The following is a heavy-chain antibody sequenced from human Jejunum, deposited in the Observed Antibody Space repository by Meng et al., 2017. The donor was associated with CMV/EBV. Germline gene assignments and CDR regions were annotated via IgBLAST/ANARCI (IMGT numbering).Heavy chain of an antibody. D-gene: IGHD6-6*01. CDR3: AKNRVSYTSSRALDY. CDR2: IGYDGSGE. CDR1: FGFGRYG. V-gene: IGHV3-33*06. Sequence: FGFGRYGMHWVRQAAGKGLEWVAIIGYDGSGEEFGDSVKGRFTISRDNSKTTLYLHMNSLRAEDTAVYYCAKNRVSYTSSRALDYWGQGTQVTVSS. J-gene: IGHJ4*02.